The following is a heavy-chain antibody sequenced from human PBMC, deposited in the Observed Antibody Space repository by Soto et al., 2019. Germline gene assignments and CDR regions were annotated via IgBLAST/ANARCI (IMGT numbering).Heavy chain of an antibody. Sequence: GESLKISCKGSGFTFTSYWIAWVRQMPGKGLEWMGIIFPDDSDTRYSPSFQGQVTISADKSISTAYLQWSSLKASDTAMYYCARKGKNSRGQYWLDPWGQGTLVTVSS. CDR3: ARKGKNSRGQYWLDP. V-gene: IGHV5-51*01. CDR1: GFTFTSYW. CDR2: IFPDDSDT. D-gene: IGHD2-15*01. J-gene: IGHJ5*02.